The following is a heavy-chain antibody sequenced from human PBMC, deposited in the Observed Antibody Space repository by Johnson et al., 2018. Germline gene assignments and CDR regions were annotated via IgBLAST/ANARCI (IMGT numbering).Heavy chain of an antibody. D-gene: IGHD4/OR15-4a*01. V-gene: IGHV3-30-3*01. CDR1: GFTFTTYS. J-gene: IGHJ3*02. Sequence: QVQLVESGGGVVQPGRSLRLSCAASGFTFTTYSMHWVRQAPGKGLEWVAAISSDGINKYYEDSVKGRFTISRDNSKNTLFLQMKSLGAEDTAVYYCGRLALFVWCCSSFAFDSWGQWTMVTVSS. CDR3: GRLALFVWCCSSFAFDS. CDR2: ISSDGINK.